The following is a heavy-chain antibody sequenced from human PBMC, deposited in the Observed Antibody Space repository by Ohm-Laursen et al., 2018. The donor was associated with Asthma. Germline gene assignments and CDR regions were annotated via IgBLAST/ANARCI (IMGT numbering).Heavy chain of an antibody. CDR3: ARSRRGGSYPLYYGVDV. CDR1: GGSISSGGYY. D-gene: IGHD1-26*01. J-gene: IGHJ6*02. V-gene: IGHV4-31*11. CDR2: IYYSGLT. Sequence: SETLSLTCAVSGGSISSGGYYWSWIRQHPGKGLEWIGYIYYSGLTYSNPSLRSRVSISVDTSKNQFSLNLTPVTAADTAVYYCARSRRGGSYPLYYGVDVWGQGTTVTVSS.